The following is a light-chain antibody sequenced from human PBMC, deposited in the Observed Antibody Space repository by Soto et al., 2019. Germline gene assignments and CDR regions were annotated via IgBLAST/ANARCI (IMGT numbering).Light chain of an antibody. V-gene: IGKV3-20*01. CDR1: QSVSSSY. CDR2: GAS. CDR3: HQDGSSPSIT. J-gene: IGKJ5*01. Sequence: EIVLTQSPGTLSLSPGERATLSCRASQSVSSSYLAWYQQKPGQAPRLLIYGASSRATGIPDRFSGSGSGTDFTLTISRLEPEDLAAYYCHQDGSSPSITFDQGTRLES.